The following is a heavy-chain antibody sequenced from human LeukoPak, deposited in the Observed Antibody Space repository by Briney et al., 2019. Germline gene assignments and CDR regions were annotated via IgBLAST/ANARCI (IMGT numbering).Heavy chain of an antibody. J-gene: IGHJ5*02. D-gene: IGHD6-13*01. CDR3: ARDRSSIAAAGMFDP. V-gene: IGHV1-18*04. CDR1: RYTFTSYY. CDR2: ISAYNGNT. Sequence: GASVKVSCKASRYTFTSYYMHWVRQAPGQGLEWMGWISAYNGNTNYAQKLQGRVTMTTDTSTSTAYMELRSLRSDDTAVYYCARDRSSIAAAGMFDPWGQGTLVTVSS.